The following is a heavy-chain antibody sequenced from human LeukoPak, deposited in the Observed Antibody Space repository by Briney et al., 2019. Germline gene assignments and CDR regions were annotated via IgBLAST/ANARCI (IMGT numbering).Heavy chain of an antibody. Sequence: GGSLRLSCAASGFTFSSYSMNWVRQAPGKGLEWVSSISSNSSYIYYADSVKGRFTISRDNAKNSLYLQMNSLRAEDTAVYYCASTPQSYDFWSGYYLYGMDVWGQGTTVTVSS. V-gene: IGHV3-21*01. CDR3: ASTPQSYDFWSGYYLYGMDV. D-gene: IGHD3-3*01. J-gene: IGHJ6*02. CDR1: GFTFSSYS. CDR2: ISSNSSYI.